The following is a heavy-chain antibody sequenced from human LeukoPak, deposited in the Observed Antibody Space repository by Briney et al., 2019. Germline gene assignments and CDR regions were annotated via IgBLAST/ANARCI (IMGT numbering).Heavy chain of an antibody. D-gene: IGHD3-10*01. CDR3: ARVWFGMYFDY. CDR1: GGSFSGYY. J-gene: IGHJ4*02. Sequence: SETLSLTCAVYGGSFSGYYWSWIRQPPGKGLEWIGEINHSGSTNYNPSLKSRVTISVDTSKNQFSLKLSSVTAADTAAYYCARVWFGMYFDYWGQGTLVTVSS. V-gene: IGHV4-34*01. CDR2: INHSGST.